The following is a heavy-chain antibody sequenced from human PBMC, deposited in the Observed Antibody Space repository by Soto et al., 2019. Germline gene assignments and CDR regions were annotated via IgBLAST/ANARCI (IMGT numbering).Heavy chain of an antibody. Sequence: QVQLVESGGGVVQSGRSLRLSCAASGFSFSSYGMHWVRQAPGKGLEWVAYVSYDGSKTYYADSVEGRFSISRDNSQNTLFLQMNSLRTEDTAMYFCAKDQSGGERFDPWGQGTLVTVSS. CDR2: VSYDGSKT. D-gene: IGHD1-26*01. V-gene: IGHV3-30*18. J-gene: IGHJ5*02. CDR3: AKDQSGGERFDP. CDR1: GFSFSSYG.